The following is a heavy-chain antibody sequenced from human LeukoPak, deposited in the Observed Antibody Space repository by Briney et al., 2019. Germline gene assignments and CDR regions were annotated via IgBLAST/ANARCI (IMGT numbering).Heavy chain of an antibody. D-gene: IGHD3-3*01. CDR1: GYSISSGYY. CDR3: ARDLGVAGYFDY. V-gene: IGHV4-38-2*02. CDR2: IYYSRST. J-gene: IGHJ4*02. Sequence: PSETLSLTCAVSGYSISSGYYWGWIRQPPGKGLEWIGTIYYSRSTYYNPSLKSRLTISVDTSKNQFSLKLSSVTAADTAVYYCARDLGVAGYFDYWGQGTLVTVSS.